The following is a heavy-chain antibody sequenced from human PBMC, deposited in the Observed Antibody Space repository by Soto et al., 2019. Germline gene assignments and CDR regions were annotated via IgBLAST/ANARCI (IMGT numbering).Heavy chain of an antibody. CDR1: GFTFNNYG. CDR3: AKDSPEGYLDH. J-gene: IGHJ4*02. V-gene: IGHV3-30*18. CDR2: SSYDGSDN. Sequence: QVKLVESGGGVVQPGRSLRLSCAASGFTFNNYGMHWVRQAPGKGLEWVAFSSYDGSDNYYADSVKGRFTISRDKDRRTMLLQVNGMRAENTAVYYCAKDSPEGYLDHWGQGTLVTVSS.